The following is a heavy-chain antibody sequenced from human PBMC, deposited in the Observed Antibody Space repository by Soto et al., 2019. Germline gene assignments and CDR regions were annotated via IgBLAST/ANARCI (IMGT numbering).Heavy chain of an antibody. CDR3: AGTYGLDAFDI. CDR1: GGSISSYY. V-gene: IGHV4-59*01. J-gene: IGHJ3*02. D-gene: IGHD4-17*01. Sequence: QVQLQESGPGLLKPSETLSLTCAVSGGSISSYYWSWIRQPPGKGLEWIGHIYYSGSTNYNPSLKSRVPISVDTSKNQFSRTLSYVTAADTAVYYCAGTYGLDAFDIWGQGTRFTVSS. CDR2: IYYSGST.